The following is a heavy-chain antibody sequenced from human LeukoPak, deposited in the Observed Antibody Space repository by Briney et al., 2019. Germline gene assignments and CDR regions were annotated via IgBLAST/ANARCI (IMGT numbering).Heavy chain of an antibody. V-gene: IGHV1-8*01. CDR2: MNPNHGNT. J-gene: IGHJ6*02. CDR1: GYTFTSYD. D-gene: IGHD3-3*01. Sequence: ASVKVSCKASGYTFTSYDINWVRQATGQGLEWMGWMNPNHGNTGYAQKIQDRVTMTKNTSISTAYMELSSLRSEDTAVYYCARGPDSRNYYFWSGYYFAYYYGMDVWGQRTTVTVSS. CDR3: ARGPDSRNYYFWSGYYFAYYYGMDV.